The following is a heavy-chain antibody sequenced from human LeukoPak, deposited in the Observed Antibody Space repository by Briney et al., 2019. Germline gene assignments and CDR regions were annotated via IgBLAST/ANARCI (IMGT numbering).Heavy chain of an antibody. CDR3: ARGYASGTYYSDY. Sequence: GGSLRLSCAASGFTFSDYAMSWVHQAPGKGLEWASAISGSGGNTYYADSVRGRFTISRDKSKNTLFLQMNSLRAEDTAVYYCARGYASGTYYSDYWGQGTLVTVSS. CDR1: GFTFSDYA. V-gene: IGHV3-23*01. J-gene: IGHJ4*02. CDR2: ISGSGGNT. D-gene: IGHD3-10*01.